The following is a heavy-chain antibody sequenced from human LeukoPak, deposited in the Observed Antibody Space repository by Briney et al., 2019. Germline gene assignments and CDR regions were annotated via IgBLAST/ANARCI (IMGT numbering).Heavy chain of an antibody. CDR1: GGSISSYY. D-gene: IGHD2-2*02. CDR3: ARHGGSVVPAAISWFDP. J-gene: IGHJ5*02. CDR2: IYTSGST. V-gene: IGHV4-4*09. Sequence: SETLSLTCTVSGGSISSYYWSWIRQPPGKGLEWIGYIYTSGSTNYNPSLKSRVTISVDTSKNQFSLKLSSVTAADTAVYYCARHGGSVVPAAISWFDPWGQGTLVTVSS.